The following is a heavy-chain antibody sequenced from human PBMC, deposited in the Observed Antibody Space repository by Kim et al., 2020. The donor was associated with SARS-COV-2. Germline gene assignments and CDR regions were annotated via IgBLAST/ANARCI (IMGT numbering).Heavy chain of an antibody. CDR2: INAGNGNT. V-gene: IGHV1-3*01. D-gene: IGHD1-7*01. J-gene: IGHJ3*02. CDR3: ARGIGYEGLNYSGIHNDAVDI. Sequence: ASVKVSCKASGYTFTSYPMHWVRQAPGQRLEWMGWINAGNGNTKYSQRFQGRVTITRDTSASTAYMELSSLRSEDTAVYYCARGIGYEGLNYSGIHNDAVDIGGQGTMVTVSS. CDR1: GYTFTSYP.